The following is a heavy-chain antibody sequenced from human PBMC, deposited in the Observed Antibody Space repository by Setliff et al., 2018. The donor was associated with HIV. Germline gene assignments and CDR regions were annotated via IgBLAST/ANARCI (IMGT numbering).Heavy chain of an antibody. D-gene: IGHD3-10*01. J-gene: IGHJ6*02. CDR1: GGSISSDSCF. CDR3: ARVSMVRGVIHYYNYGMDV. CDR2: IYTSGGT. V-gene: IGHV4-61*02. Sequence: SETLSLTCTVSGGSISSDSCFWSWIRQPAGKGLEWIGRIYTSGGTNYNPSLKSRVTISIDTSKNQFSVKLTSVTAADTAVYYCARVSMVRGVIHYYNYGMDVWGQGTTVTVSS.